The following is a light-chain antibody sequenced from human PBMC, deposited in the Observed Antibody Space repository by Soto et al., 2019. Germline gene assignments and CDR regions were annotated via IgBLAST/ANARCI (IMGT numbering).Light chain of an antibody. J-gene: IGKJ5*01. V-gene: IGKV3-11*01. CDR2: DAS. CDR3: HQRRNSIT. CDR1: QSIGSY. Sequence: EIVLTQSPVTLSLSLGERVTLSCRASQSIGSYLGWLQQKPGQAPRLLIYDASKRATGIPGRFSGSGSGKNFILTISSLEPEDFAVYYCHQRRNSITFGQGTRLEIK.